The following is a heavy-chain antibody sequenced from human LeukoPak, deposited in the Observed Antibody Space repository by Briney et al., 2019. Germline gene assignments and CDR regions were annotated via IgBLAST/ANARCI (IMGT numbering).Heavy chain of an antibody. V-gene: IGHV4-61*01. CDR3: ARGREYSSSWYALGY. Sequence: PSETLSLTCTVSGGSVSSGSYYWSWLRQPPGKGLEWIGYIYYSGSTNYNPSLKSRVTISVDTSKNQFSLKLSSVTAADTAVYYCARGREYSSSWYALGYWGQGTLVTVSS. D-gene: IGHD6-13*01. CDR1: GGSVSSGSYY. J-gene: IGHJ4*02. CDR2: IYYSGST.